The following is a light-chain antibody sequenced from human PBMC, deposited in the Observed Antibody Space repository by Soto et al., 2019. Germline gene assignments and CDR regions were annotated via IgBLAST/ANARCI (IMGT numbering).Light chain of an antibody. V-gene: IGLV2-11*01. CDR1: SSDVGGYNY. Sequence: QSVLTQPRSVSGSPGQSVTISCTGTSSDVGGYNYVSWYQQHPGKAPKLMIYDVSKRPSGVPDRFSGSKSGNTASLTISGLLAEDEADYYCCSYAGNDTHVFGTGTKLTVL. CDR3: CSYAGNDTHV. CDR2: DVS. J-gene: IGLJ1*01.